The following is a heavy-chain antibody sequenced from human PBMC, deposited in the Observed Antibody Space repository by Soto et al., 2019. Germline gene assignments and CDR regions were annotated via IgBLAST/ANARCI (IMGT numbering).Heavy chain of an antibody. CDR2: TYFRSKWYN. Sequence: SQTLSLTCAISGDNVSNNTATWNWIRQSPSRGLEWLERTYFRSKWYNDYALYVRSRITVNPDTYKNQIALHLTSVTPEDTAVYFCARDRRMGGVAGRFYYYGMDVWGQGTTVTVSS. CDR3: ARDRRMGGVAGRFYYYGMDV. V-gene: IGHV6-1*01. CDR1: GDNVSNNTAT. J-gene: IGHJ6*02. D-gene: IGHD6-19*01.